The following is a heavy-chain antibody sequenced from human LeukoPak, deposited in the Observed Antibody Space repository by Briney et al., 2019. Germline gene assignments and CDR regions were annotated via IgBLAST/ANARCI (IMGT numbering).Heavy chain of an antibody. CDR3: ARVLMGQWDYFDY. Sequence: ASVKVSCKASGYTFTSYDINWVRQATGQGLEWMGWMNPNSGNTGYAQKFQGRVTITRNTSISTAYMELSSLRSEDTAVYYCARVLMGQWDYFDYWGQGTLVTVSS. D-gene: IGHD2-8*01. V-gene: IGHV1-8*03. J-gene: IGHJ4*02. CDR1: GYTFTSYD. CDR2: MNPNSGNT.